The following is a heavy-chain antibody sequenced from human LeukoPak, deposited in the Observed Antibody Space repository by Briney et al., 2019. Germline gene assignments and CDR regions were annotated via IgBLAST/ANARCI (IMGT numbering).Heavy chain of an antibody. CDR1: GFTVSSNY. D-gene: IGHD4/OR15-4a*01. V-gene: IGHV3-66*01. J-gene: IGHJ3*01. CDR2: IYSGGST. Sequence: PGGSLRLSYAASGFTVSSNYMSWVRQAPGKGLEWVSVIYSGGSTYYADSVKGRFTISRDNSKNTMYLQMNSLRVDDTAVYYCATEGASSDAFAFWGQGTKVAVSS. CDR3: ATEGASSDAFAF.